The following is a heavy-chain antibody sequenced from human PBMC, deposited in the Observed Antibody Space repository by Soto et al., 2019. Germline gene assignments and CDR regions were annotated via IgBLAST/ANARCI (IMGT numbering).Heavy chain of an antibody. V-gene: IGHV3-23*01. CDR2: ISGSGGST. CDR3: AKSNGWYAELDY. CDR1: GFTFSSYA. Sequence: EVQLLESGGGLVQPGGSLRLSCAASGFTFSSYAMSWVRQAPGKGLEWVSAISGSGGSTYYADSVKGRFTFSRDNSKNTLYQQMNSLRAEDTAVYYCAKSNGWYAELDYWGQGTLVTVSS. J-gene: IGHJ4*02. D-gene: IGHD6-19*01.